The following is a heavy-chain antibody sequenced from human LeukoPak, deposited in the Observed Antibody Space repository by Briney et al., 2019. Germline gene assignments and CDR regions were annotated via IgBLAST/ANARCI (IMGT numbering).Heavy chain of an antibody. J-gene: IGHJ6*01. CDR3: ARDKVARDSNRDYYCYGMDV. CDR1: GFTFSSSYS. CDR2: ISSSSRYI. D-gene: IGHD4-11*01. Sequence: GGSLRISCVASGFTFSSSYSLNWVRRAPGKVLEGFLSISSSSRYIYYADSVKGRFTISRDNAKNSPYLQMNSLRAEDTAVYYCARDKVARDSNRDYYCYGMDVWGQGTTVSVSS. V-gene: IGHV3-21*01.